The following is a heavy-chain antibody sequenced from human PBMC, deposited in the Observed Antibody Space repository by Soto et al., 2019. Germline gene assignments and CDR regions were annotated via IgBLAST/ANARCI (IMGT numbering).Heavy chain of an antibody. J-gene: IGHJ6*03. D-gene: IGHD2-8*01. Sequence: QVQLVQSGAEVKKPGASVKVSCKAPGYTFTSYGISWVRLAPGQGLEWMGWISAYNGNTNYAQKLQGRVTMTTDTSTRTAYMELRSLRSDDTAVYYCARDYPPGVLSFYYYYMDVWGKGTTVTVAS. V-gene: IGHV1-18*01. CDR2: ISAYNGNT. CDR3: ARDYPPGVLSFYYYYMDV. CDR1: GYTFTSYG.